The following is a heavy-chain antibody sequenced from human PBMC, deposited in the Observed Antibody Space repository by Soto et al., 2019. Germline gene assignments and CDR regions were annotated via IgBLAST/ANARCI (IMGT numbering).Heavy chain of an antibody. CDR3: AKIPSRGMIFGAGS. D-gene: IGHD3-3*01. V-gene: IGHV3-23*05. CDR1: GFIFRNHG. CDR2: IDNSGDGS. J-gene: IGHJ5*02. Sequence: PGGSLRLSFSSSGFIFRNHGLNLGRQAAGEVLGFVSAIDNSGDGSFYADSVKGRFIIARDNSKDTVFLHMNNLRLEDTAFYYCAKIPSRGMIFGAGSWGQGTLVTVSS.